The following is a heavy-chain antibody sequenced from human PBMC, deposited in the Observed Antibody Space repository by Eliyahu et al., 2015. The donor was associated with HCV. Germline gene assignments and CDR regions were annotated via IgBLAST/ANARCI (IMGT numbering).Heavy chain of an antibody. CDR3: ARLFTYNSGWPFDP. D-gene: IGHD6-19*01. Sequence: QLQLQESGPGLVKPSETLSLTCTVSXXSISXSSYYWGWIRQPPGKGLEWIGSIYYSGSTYYNPSLKSRVTISVDTSKNQFSLKLSSVTAADTAVYYCARLFTYNSGWPFDPWGQGTLVTVSS. J-gene: IGHJ5*02. V-gene: IGHV4-39*01. CDR1: XXSISXSSYY. CDR2: IYYSGST.